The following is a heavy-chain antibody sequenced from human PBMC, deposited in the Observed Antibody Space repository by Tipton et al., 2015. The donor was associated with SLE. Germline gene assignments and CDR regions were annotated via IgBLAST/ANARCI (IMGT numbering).Heavy chain of an antibody. J-gene: IGHJ6*02. CDR2: ISWNSGSI. CDR3: AKGNLVWGSTLMDV. CDR1: GFTFDDYA. D-gene: IGHD1-14*01. V-gene: IGHV3-9*01. Sequence: SLRLSCAASGFTFDDYAMHWVRQAPGKGLEWVSGISWNSGSIGYADSVKGRFTISRDNAKNSLYLQMNSLRAEDTALYYCAKGNLVWGSTLMDVWGQGTTVTVSS.